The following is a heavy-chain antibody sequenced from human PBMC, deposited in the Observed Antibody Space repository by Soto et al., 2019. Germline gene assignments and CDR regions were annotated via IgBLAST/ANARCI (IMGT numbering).Heavy chain of an antibody. CDR3: AKDLIFH. D-gene: IGHD2-21*01. Sequence: GGSLRLSCEASGFTFTSYAMSWVRQAPGKGLEWVSAISGGGSNTFYADSVKGRFTISRDNSKNMLYLQMNGLRAEDTAVYYCAKDLIFHWGQGTLVTVSS. J-gene: IGHJ4*02. CDR2: ISGGGSNT. V-gene: IGHV3-23*01. CDR1: GFTFTSYA.